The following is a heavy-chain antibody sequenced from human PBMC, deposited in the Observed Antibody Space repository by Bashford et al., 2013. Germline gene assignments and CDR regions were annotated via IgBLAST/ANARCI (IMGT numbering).Heavy chain of an antibody. J-gene: IGHJ3*02. Sequence: GGSLRLSCVASGFSFSTYGMHWVRQAPGKGLEWVAVIWYDGSNRNYGDSVKGRFTISRDNSKNTLYLQMNSLRVEDTAVYYCARMGIPNYDAFDIWGQGTTVTVSS. CDR3: ARMGIPNYDAFDI. D-gene: IGHD7-27*01. CDR1: GFSFSTYG. CDR2: IWYDGSNR. V-gene: IGHV3-33*01.